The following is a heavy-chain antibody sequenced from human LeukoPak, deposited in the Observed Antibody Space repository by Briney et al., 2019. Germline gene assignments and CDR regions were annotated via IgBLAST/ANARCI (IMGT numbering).Heavy chain of an antibody. Sequence: PGGSLRLSCAASGFHLEDYTMHWLRQAPGKGLEGVSLISWDGGSTHYADSVKGRFTISRDNSKNSLYLQSTSLRTEDTALYYCAKGGVGIAYYFDYWGQGTLVTVSS. CDR2: ISWDGGST. J-gene: IGHJ4*02. V-gene: IGHV3-43*01. D-gene: IGHD1-14*01. CDR1: GFHLEDYT. CDR3: AKGGVGIAYYFDY.